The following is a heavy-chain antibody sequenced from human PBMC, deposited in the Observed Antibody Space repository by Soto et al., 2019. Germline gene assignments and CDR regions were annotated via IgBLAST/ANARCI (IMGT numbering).Heavy chain of an antibody. Sequence: GASVKVSCKASGYTFSDFDINWLRQAAGQGPEWTGWMNAKSGDTFSAQRLQGKFNMTWDTSLSTAYMEVGSLTSDDAAIYYCARGNPFNYAGFDVWGQGTTVTVSS. CDR2: MNAKSGDT. CDR1: GYTFSDFD. CDR3: ARGNPFNYAGFDV. J-gene: IGHJ6*02. D-gene: IGHD3-16*01. V-gene: IGHV1-8*01.